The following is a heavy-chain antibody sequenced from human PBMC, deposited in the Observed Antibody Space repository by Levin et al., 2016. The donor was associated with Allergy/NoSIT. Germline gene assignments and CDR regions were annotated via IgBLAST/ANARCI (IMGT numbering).Heavy chain of an antibody. CDR2: IYYSGTT. J-gene: IGHJ4*02. V-gene: IGHV4-59*13. CDR3: ARINYFDDSAYFYKDY. CDR1: GSSITGYY. Sequence: SETLSLTCSVSGSSITGYYWTWIRQPPGKGLEWIGYIYYSGTTNYNPSLKTRVTVSLDTSKSQYSLKLRSVTAADTAVYYCARINYFDDSAYFYKDYWGRGTLVTVSS. D-gene: IGHD3-22*01.